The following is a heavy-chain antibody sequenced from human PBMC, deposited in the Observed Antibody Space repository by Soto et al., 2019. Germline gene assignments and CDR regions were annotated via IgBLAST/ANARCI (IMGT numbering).Heavy chain of an antibody. Sequence: EVQLVESGGGLVKPGGSLRLSCAASGFTFSSYSMNWVRQAPGKGLEWVSSISSSSSYIYYADSVKGRFTISRDNAKNSLYLQMNSLRAEDTAVYYCARDQSGYSGYDSVDYYYYYMDVWGKGTTATVSS. CDR1: GFTFSSYS. D-gene: IGHD5-12*01. CDR2: ISSSSSYI. J-gene: IGHJ6*03. CDR3: ARDQSGYSGYDSVDYYYYYMDV. V-gene: IGHV3-21*01.